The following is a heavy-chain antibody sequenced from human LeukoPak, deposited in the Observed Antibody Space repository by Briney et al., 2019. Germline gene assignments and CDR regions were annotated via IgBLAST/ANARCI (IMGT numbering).Heavy chain of an antibody. V-gene: IGHV3-30*18. CDR3: AKEMYWPNGMDV. CDR2: MSYDGSIK. D-gene: IGHD2-15*01. Sequence: GGSLRLSCAASGFTFSSSGMHWVRQAPGKGLEWVAVMSYDGSIKYHADSVKGRFTISRDNSKNTLYLQMYSLRAEDTAVYYCAKEMYWPNGMDVWGQGTTVTVSS. J-gene: IGHJ6*02. CDR1: GFTFSSSG.